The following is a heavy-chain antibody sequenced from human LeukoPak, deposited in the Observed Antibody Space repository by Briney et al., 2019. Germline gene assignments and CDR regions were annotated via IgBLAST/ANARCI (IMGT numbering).Heavy chain of an antibody. CDR2: INTNTGNP. V-gene: IGHV7-4-1*02. D-gene: IGHD2-2*01. CDR1: GYAFIDYA. CDR3: ARDPGDDFVVPGDP. Sequence: ASVKVSCKASGYAFIDYAINWVRQAPGQGLEWMGWINTNTGNPTYAQGFTGRFVFSLDTSVSTTYLQISSLKAEDTAVYYCARDPGDDFVVPGDPWDQGTLVTVSS. J-gene: IGHJ5*02.